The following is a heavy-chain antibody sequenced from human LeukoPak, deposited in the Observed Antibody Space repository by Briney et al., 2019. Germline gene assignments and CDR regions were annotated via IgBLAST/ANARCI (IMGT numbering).Heavy chain of an antibody. D-gene: IGHD3-16*02. CDR2: ISYDGSNK. V-gene: IGHV3-30-3*01. CDR3: ARDSVSRRTVGLINYYFDY. CDR1: GFTFSSYA. J-gene: IGHJ4*02. Sequence: GGSLRLSCAASGFTFSSYAMHWVRQAPGKGLEWVAVISYDGSNKYYADSVKGRFTISRGNSKNTLYLQMNSLRTEDTAMYYCARDSVSRRTVGLINYYFDYWGQGALVTVSS.